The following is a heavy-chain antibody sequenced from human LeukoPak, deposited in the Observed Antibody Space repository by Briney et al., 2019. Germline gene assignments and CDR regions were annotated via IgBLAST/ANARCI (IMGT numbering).Heavy chain of an antibody. CDR3: ARELTVTNRRAADY. CDR2: IIPILGIA. V-gene: IGHV1-69*04. D-gene: IGHD4-17*01. J-gene: IGHJ4*02. Sequence: ASVKVSCKASGGTFSSYAISWVRQAPGQGLEWMGRIIPILGIANYAQKFQGRVTITADKSTSTAYMELSSLRSEDTAVYYCARELTVTNRRAADYWGQGTLVTVSS. CDR1: GGTFSSYA.